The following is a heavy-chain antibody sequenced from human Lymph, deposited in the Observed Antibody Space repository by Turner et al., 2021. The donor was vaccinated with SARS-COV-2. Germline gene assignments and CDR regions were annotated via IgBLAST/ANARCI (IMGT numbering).Heavy chain of an antibody. CDR2: MNPNSGNT. Sequence: VQLVQSGDEGKKTGAAVKVSCKASGYTFTSYDINLVRQATVQGLGWMGWMNPNSGNTGYSQKFQGRVTMNRITSISTAYMELSSLVSEDSSLYYCARAAQLSVWFDPWGQGTLVTVSP. CDR1: GYTFTSYD. V-gene: IGHV1-8*01. D-gene: IGHD2-15*01. CDR3: ARAAQLSVWFDP. J-gene: IGHJ5*02.